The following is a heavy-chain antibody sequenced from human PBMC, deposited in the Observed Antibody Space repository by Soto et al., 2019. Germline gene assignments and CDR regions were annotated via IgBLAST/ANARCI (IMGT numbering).Heavy chain of an antibody. D-gene: IGHD2-2*01. J-gene: IGHJ6*02. V-gene: IGHV4-4*07. CDR2: IYTSGST. CDR1: GGAIRGYY. CDR3: ARAYQLLRPESGMDV. Sequence: QCLTLIVAGGAIRGYYWSWIRQPAGKGLEWIGRIYTSGSTNYNPSLKSRVTMSVDTSKNQFSLKLSSVTAADTAVYYCARAYQLLRPESGMDVWGQGTTVTVSS.